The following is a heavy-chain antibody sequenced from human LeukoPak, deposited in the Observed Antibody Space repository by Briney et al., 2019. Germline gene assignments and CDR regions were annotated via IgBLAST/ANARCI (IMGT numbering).Heavy chain of an antibody. CDR2: MNPNSGNT. CDR3: ARVSTYFGVVTDFDY. CDR1: GYTFTSYD. Sequence: ASVKVSCKASGYTFTSYDINWVRQATGQGLEWMGWMNPNSGNTGYALKFQGRVTMTRNTSISTAYMELSSLRSEDTAVYYCARVSTYFGVVTDFDYWGQGTLVTVSS. D-gene: IGHD3-3*01. V-gene: IGHV1-8*01. J-gene: IGHJ4*02.